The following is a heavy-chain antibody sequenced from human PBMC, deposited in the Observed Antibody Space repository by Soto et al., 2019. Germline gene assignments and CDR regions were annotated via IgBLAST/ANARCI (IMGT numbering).Heavy chain of an antibody. CDR1: GFTFSSYA. Sequence: GGSLRLSCAASGFTFSSYAMSWVRQAPGKGLEWVSAISGSGGSTYYADPVKGRFTISRDNSKSTLYLQMNSLRAEDTAVYYCAKDRRTIAAADRIDYCGQGPLVTVSS. CDR3: AKDRRTIAAADRIDY. D-gene: IGHD6-13*01. V-gene: IGHV3-23*01. CDR2: ISGSGGST. J-gene: IGHJ4*02.